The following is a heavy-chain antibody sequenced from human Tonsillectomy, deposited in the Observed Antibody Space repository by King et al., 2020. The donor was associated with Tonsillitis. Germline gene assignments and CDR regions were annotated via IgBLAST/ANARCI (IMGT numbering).Heavy chain of an antibody. CDR1: GFTFSSYA. V-gene: IGHV3-23*01. Sequence: ASGFTFSSYAMTWVRQAPGKGLEWVSAISGSAGSTYYGDSVKVRFTISRDNSKNTLYQQMNSLRVEDTAVYYCSKLGFSSGWYGYFNYCGQGALVTVSA. J-gene: IGHJ4*02. CDR3: SKLGFSSGWYGYFNY. CDR2: ISGSAGST. D-gene: IGHD6-19*01.